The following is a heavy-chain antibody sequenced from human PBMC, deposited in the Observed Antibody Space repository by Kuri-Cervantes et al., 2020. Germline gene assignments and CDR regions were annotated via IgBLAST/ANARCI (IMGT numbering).Heavy chain of an antibody. J-gene: IGHJ4*02. V-gene: IGHV1-69*05. CDR2: IIPFFTTT. CDR3: ASDGAPGDRDL. D-gene: IGHD7-27*01. Sequence: SVKVSCKASGGTFSNHVISWVRQAPGQGLEWMGGIIPFFTTTTYAKKFQGRVTITTDESTSTAYMELSSLRSEDTAVYYCASDGAPGDRDLWGQGTLVTVSS. CDR1: GGTFSNHV.